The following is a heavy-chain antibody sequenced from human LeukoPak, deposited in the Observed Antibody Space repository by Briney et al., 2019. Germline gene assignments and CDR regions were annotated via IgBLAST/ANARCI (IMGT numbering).Heavy chain of an antibody. Sequence: ASVKVSCKASGYTFTSYGISWVRQAPGQGLEWMGWISAYNGNTNYAQKLQGKVTMTTDTSTSTAYMELRSLRSDDTAVYYCARGRRILGGPENAGDFFDFWGQGSLVTVSS. V-gene: IGHV1-18*01. D-gene: IGHD3-16*01. CDR3: ARGRRILGGPENAGDFFDF. CDR1: GYTFTSYG. CDR2: ISAYNGNT. J-gene: IGHJ4*01.